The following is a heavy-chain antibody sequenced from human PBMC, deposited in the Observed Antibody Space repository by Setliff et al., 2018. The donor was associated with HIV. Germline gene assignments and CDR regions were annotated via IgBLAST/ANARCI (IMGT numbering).Heavy chain of an antibody. CDR2: IYSSGST. CDR3: ARDTAELLGLYYYYGMDV. D-gene: IGHD1-26*01. J-gene: IGHJ6*02. V-gene: IGHV4-4*07. Sequence: PSETLSLTCTVSGGSISSYYWSWIRQPAGKGLEWIGRIYSSGSTNYNPSLKSRLTMSVDSSGNQFSLTLTSVTAADTAVYYCARDTAELLGLYYYYGMDVWGQGTTVTVSS. CDR1: GGSISSYY.